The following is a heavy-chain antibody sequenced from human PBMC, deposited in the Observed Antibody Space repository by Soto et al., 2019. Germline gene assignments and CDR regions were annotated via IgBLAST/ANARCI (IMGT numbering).Heavy chain of an antibody. V-gene: IGHV3-11*05. CDR1: GSSFSDYY. Sequence: QVQLVESGGGMVKPGGSLRLSCAASGSSFSDYYMSWIRQSPGKGLEWLSYITSSSSYTHYADSVKGRFTISRDNAKKSLYLQMNSLRAEDTAVYYCAGGQDNLALNFDYWGQGTPVTVSS. CDR2: ITSSSSYT. CDR3: AGGQDNLALNFDY. D-gene: IGHD1-1*01. J-gene: IGHJ4*02.